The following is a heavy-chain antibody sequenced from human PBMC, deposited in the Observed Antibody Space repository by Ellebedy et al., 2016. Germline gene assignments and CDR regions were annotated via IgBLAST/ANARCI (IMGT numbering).Heavy chain of an antibody. D-gene: IGHD6-19*01. CDR1: GGTFSSYA. CDR3: ARTGRSGWWVIDY. V-gene: IGHV1-69*13. J-gene: IGHJ4*02. CDR2: IIPIFGTA. Sequence: SVKVSXXASGGTFSSYAISWVRQAPGQGLEWMGGIIPIFGTANYAQKFQGRVTITADESTSTAYMELRSLRSDDTAVYYCARTGRSGWWVIDYWGQGTLVTVSS.